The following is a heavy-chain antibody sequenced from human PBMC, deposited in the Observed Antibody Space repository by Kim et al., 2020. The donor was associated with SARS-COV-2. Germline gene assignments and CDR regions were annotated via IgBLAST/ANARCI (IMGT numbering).Heavy chain of an antibody. Sequence: ASVKVSCKASGYTFTSYDINWVRQATGQGLEWRGWMNPNSGNTGYAQKFQGRVTMTRNTSISTAYMELSSLRSEDTAVYYCARDVRMVRGVIITRAYYYYYMDVWGKGTTVTVSS. CDR2: MNPNSGNT. J-gene: IGHJ6*03. V-gene: IGHV1-8*01. CDR3: ARDVRMVRGVIITRAYYYYYMDV. CDR1: GYTFTSYD. D-gene: IGHD3-10*01.